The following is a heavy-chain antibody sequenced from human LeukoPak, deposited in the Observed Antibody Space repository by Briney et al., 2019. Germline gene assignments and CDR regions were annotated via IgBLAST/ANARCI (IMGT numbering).Heavy chain of an antibody. Sequence: QPGGSLRLSCAASGFTFSSYAMSWVRQAPGKGLEWVSAISGSGGSTYYADSVKGRFTISRDNSKNTLYLQMNSLRAEDTAVYYCASPHHDILTGPLMDVWGKGTTVTVSS. D-gene: IGHD3-9*01. CDR3: ASPHHDILTGPLMDV. V-gene: IGHV3-23*01. J-gene: IGHJ6*04. CDR1: GFTFSSYA. CDR2: ISGSGGST.